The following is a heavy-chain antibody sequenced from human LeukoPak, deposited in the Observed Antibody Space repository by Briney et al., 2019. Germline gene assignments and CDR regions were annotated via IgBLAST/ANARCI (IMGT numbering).Heavy chain of an antibody. J-gene: IGHJ4*02. CDR2: ISVYNGNT. CDR3: ARDAQVRYDSSGYPDY. CDR1: GYTFTSYG. V-gene: IGHV1-18*01. D-gene: IGHD3-22*01. Sequence: ASVKVSCKASGYTFTSYGISWVRQAPGQGLEWMGWISVYNGNTNYAQKFQGRVTMTTDTSTSTAYMELRSLRSDDTAVYYCARDAQVRYDSSGYPDYWGQGTLVPVSS.